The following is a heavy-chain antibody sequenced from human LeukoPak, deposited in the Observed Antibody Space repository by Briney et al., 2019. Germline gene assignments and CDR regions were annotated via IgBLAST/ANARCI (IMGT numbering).Heavy chain of an antibody. V-gene: IGHV1-2*02. D-gene: IGHD6-19*01. CDR3: ASSSSGSYRDAFDI. J-gene: IGHJ3*02. CDR1: GYTFTGYY. CDR2: INPYSGGT. Sequence: ASVKVSCKSSGYTFTGYYMHWVRQAPGQGLEWMGWINPYSGGTNYVQKFQGRVTMTRDTSISTAYMELSRLRSDDTAVYYCASSSSGSYRDAFDIWGQGTMVTVSS.